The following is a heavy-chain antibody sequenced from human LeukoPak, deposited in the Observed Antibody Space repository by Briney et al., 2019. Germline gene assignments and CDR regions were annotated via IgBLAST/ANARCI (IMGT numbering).Heavy chain of an antibody. CDR3: ARAKRNRGYCSSTSCYYYMDV. CDR1: GYTFTSYD. Sequence: HGASVKVSCKASGYTFTSYDINWVRQATGQGLEWMGWMNPNSGNTGYAQKFQGRVTMTRNTSISTAYMELSSLGSEDTAVYYCARAKRNRGYCSSTSCYYYMDVWGKGTTVTVSS. D-gene: IGHD2-2*01. V-gene: IGHV1-8*01. J-gene: IGHJ6*03. CDR2: MNPNSGNT.